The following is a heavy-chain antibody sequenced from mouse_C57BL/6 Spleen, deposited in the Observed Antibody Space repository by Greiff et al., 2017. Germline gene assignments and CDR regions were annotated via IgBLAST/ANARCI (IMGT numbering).Heavy chain of an antibody. J-gene: IGHJ1*03. CDR1: GFTFSDYY. Sequence: EVKVVESEGGLVQPGSSMKLSCTASGFTFSDYYMAWVRQVPEKGLEWVANINYDGSSTYYLDSLKSRFIISRDNAKNILYLQMSSLKSEDTATYYCARELGRLWYFDVWGTGTTVTVSS. CDR3: ARELGRLWYFDV. CDR2: INYDGSST. V-gene: IGHV5-16*01. D-gene: IGHD4-1*01.